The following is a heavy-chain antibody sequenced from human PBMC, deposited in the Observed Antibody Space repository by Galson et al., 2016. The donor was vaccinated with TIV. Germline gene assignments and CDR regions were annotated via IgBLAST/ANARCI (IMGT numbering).Heavy chain of an antibody. Sequence: SLRLSCAASGFTFSDAWMTWVRQAPGKGLEWVGRIKSKAAGGATDYGAPVKGRFTISRDDSGSTLYLQMNSLKTEDTALYFCVRDRPSEDYYGDWGQGTTVTVSS. V-gene: IGHV3-15*05. J-gene: IGHJ6*02. CDR3: VRDRPSEDYYGD. CDR2: IKSKAAGGAT. CDR1: GFTFSDAW. D-gene: IGHD3-10*01.